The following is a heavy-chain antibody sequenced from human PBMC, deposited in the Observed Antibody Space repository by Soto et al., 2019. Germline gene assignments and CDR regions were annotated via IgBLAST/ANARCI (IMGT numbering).Heavy chain of an antibody. V-gene: IGHV2-5*02. D-gene: IGHD3-3*01. CDR2: IYWDDDK. CDR3: AHRVLRTVFGLVTTTAIYFDF. CDR1: GFSLTTSGVG. Sequence: QITLNESGPTVVRPTETLTLTCRFSGFSLTTSGVGVGWIRQSPGKAPEWLALIYWDDDKRYSASLKSRLTITTDTSKNQVVLTVSDLDPTDTATYYCAHRVLRTVFGLVTTTAIYFDFWGHGTPVAVSS. J-gene: IGHJ4*01.